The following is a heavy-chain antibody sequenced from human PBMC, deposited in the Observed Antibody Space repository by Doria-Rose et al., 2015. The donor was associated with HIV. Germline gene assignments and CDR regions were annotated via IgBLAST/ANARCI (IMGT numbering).Heavy chain of an antibody. CDR3: SRDRSQTKFSSTTQPTHYFDF. J-gene: IGHJ4*02. Sequence: QVQLVQSGAEVKKPGSSVNVSCKASGDTFNIFGFNWVRQAPGQGLEWMGKIIPMVSITNYAEKFQGRVTITADDSTSTVYLEIRSLKSEDTAVYYCSRDRSQTKFSSTTQPTHYFDFWGQGTLVTVSS. V-gene: IGHV1-69*09. CDR1: GDTFNIFG. D-gene: IGHD6-6*01. CDR2: IIPMVSIT.